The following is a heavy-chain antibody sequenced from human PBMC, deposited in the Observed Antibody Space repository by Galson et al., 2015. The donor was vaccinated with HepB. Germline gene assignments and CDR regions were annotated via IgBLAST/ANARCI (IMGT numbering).Heavy chain of an antibody. CDR2: TTNDGSST. Sequence: SLRLSCAASGFTFSDYYMSWIRQAPGKGLEWISYTTNDGSSTYIDSVKGRFTISRDNAKNSLDLQMNSPRAEDTAVYYCARDRGIVSTISAYYMDVWGKGTTVTVSS. CDR1: GFTFSDYY. J-gene: IGHJ6*03. D-gene: IGHD5/OR15-5a*01. V-gene: IGHV3-11*01. CDR3: ARDRGIVSTISAYYMDV.